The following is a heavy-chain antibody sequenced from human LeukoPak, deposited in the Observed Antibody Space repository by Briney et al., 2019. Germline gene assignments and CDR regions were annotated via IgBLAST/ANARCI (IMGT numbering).Heavy chain of an antibody. V-gene: IGHV1-24*01. CDR3: ATQMVGSGSRRGPIPTDY. CDR1: GYTLTELS. CDR2: FDPEDGET. Sequence: ASVKVSCKVSGYTLTELSMHWVRQAPGKGLEWMGGFDPEDGETIYAQKFQGRVTMTEDTSTDTAYMELSSLRSEDTAVYYCATQMVGSGSRRGPIPTDYWAREPWSPSPQ. D-gene: IGHD3-10*01. J-gene: IGHJ4*02.